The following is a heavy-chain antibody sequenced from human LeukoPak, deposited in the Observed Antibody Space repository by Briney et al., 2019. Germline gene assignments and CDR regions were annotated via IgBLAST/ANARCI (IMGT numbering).Heavy chain of an antibody. V-gene: IGHV3-30*18. Sequence: GGSLRLSCAASGFTFSSYGMHWVRQAPGKGLEWVAVISYDGSNKYYADSVKGRFTISRDNSKNTLYLQMNSLRAEDTAVYYCAKDRSHLTVPWGGMDVWGQGTTVTVSS. D-gene: IGHD4-17*01. CDR3: AKDRSHLTVPWGGMDV. J-gene: IGHJ6*02. CDR1: GFTFSSYG. CDR2: ISYDGSNK.